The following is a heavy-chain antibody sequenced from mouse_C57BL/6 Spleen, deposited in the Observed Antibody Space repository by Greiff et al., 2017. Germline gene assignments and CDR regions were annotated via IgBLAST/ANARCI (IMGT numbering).Heavy chain of an antibody. D-gene: IGHD1-1*01. V-gene: IGHV1-53*01. Sequence: QVQLQQSGTELVKPGASVKLSCKASGYTFTSYWMHWVKQRPGQGLEWIGNINPSNGGTNYNEKFKSKATLTVDKSSSTAYMQLSSLTSEDAAVYDCARWHYDGSSYGFAYWGQGTLVTVSA. CDR3: ARWHYDGSSYGFAY. CDR2: INPSNGGT. CDR1: GYTFTSYW. J-gene: IGHJ3*01.